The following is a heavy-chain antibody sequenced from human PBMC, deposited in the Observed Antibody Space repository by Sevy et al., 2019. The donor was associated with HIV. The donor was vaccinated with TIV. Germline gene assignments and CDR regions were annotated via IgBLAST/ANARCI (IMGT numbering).Heavy chain of an antibody. CDR1: GFTFSSYW. D-gene: IGHD6-19*01. V-gene: IGHV3-74*01. CDR3: ARDRLAVAGYYYYYGMDV. Sequence: GGSLRLTCAASGFTFSSYWMHWVRQAPGKGLVWVSRINSDGSSTSYADSMKGRFTISRDNAKNTLYLQMNSLRAEDTAVYYCARDRLAVAGYYYYYGMDVWGQGTTVTVSS. CDR2: INSDGSST. J-gene: IGHJ6*02.